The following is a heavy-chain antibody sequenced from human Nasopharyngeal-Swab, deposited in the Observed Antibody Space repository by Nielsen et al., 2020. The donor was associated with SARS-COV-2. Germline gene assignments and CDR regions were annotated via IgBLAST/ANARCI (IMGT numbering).Heavy chain of an antibody. Sequence: WIRQPPGKGLEWVSSVNGGGDEASYAASVKGRLTISRDNSRNTLYLQLNSLRAEDTAVYFCAKDRLREVAGVPHYFDAWGQGTLVTVSS. CDR3: AKDRLREVAGVPHYFDA. CDR2: VNGGGDEA. J-gene: IGHJ4*02. D-gene: IGHD6-19*01. V-gene: IGHV3-23*01.